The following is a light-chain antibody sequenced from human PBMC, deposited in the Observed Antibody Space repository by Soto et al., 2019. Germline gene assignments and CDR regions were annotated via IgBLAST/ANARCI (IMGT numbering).Light chain of an antibody. CDR2: DVT. Sequence: QSALTQPASVSGSPGQSIAISCTGTSSDVGAYNYVSWYQQHPGKAPKLIIYDVTNRPSGVSDRLSGSKSGNTASLTISGLQAEDEADYYCSSYTINKTYVFGSGTKLTVL. CDR3: SSYTINKTYV. J-gene: IGLJ1*01. V-gene: IGLV2-14*03. CDR1: SSDVGAYNY.